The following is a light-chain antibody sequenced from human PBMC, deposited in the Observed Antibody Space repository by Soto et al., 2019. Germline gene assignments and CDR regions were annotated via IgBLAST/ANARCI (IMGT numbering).Light chain of an antibody. CDR3: HQYGSSPST. J-gene: IGKJ1*01. Sequence: EIVLTQSPATLSLSPGERATLSCRASQSVSRYLAWYQQKPGQAPRLLIYDASNRATGIPARFSGSGSGTDFTLTINRLEPEDFAVYYCHQYGSSPSTFGQGTKVDIK. V-gene: IGKV3-20*01. CDR1: QSVSRY. CDR2: DAS.